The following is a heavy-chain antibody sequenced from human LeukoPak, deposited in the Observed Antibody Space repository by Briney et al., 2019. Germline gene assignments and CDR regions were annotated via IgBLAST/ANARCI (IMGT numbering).Heavy chain of an antibody. Sequence: PGGSLRLSCAASGFTFSDYYRSWIRQAPGKGLEWVSYISSSTNYADSVKGRFTISRDNAKNSLFLQMNSLRVEDTAVYYCARDEDGYNYDWGQGTLVTVSS. V-gene: IGHV3-11*05. CDR1: GFTFSDYY. CDR2: ISSST. CDR3: ARDEDGYNYD. J-gene: IGHJ4*02. D-gene: IGHD5-24*01.